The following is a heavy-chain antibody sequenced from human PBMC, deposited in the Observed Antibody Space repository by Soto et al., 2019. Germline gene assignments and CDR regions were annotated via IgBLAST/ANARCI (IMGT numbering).Heavy chain of an antibody. CDR3: AKDIRARGNDFGDEEDEHGLRNYYYYGMDV. D-gene: IGHD5-12*01. J-gene: IGHJ6*02. CDR2: ISWNSGSK. CDR1: GFTFDDYA. Sequence: GGSLRLSCAASGFTFDDYAMHWVRQAPGKGLEWVSIISWNSGSKGYADSVKGRFTISRDNAKNSLHLQMNSLRAEDTALYYCAKDIRARGNDFGDEEDEHGLRNYYYYGMDVWGQGTTVTVSS. V-gene: IGHV3-9*01.